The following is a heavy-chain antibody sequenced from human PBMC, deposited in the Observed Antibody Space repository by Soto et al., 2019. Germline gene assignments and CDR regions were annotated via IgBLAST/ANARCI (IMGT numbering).Heavy chain of an antibody. CDR3: AKSVYNWNDGFFDY. J-gene: IGHJ4*02. Sequence: PGGSLRLSCAASGFTFSTYGMHWVRQAPGKGLEWVAVISCDGVNEYYADSVKGRFTISRDSSKNTLYLQMNSLRAEDTAVYYCAKSVYNWNDGFFDYWGQGTLVPSPQ. CDR1: GFTFSTYG. V-gene: IGHV3-30*18. CDR2: ISCDGVNE. D-gene: IGHD1-1*01.